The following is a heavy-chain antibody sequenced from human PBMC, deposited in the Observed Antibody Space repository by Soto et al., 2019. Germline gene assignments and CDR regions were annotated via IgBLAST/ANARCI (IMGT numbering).Heavy chain of an antibody. CDR2: INAGNGNT. Sequence: ASVKVSCKASGYTFTSYDMHWVRQAPGQRLEWMGWINAGNGNTKYSQKFQGRVTITRDTSASTAYMELSSLRSEDTAVYYCATEFGSSGYYVGLDYWGQGTLVTVSS. CDR1: GYTFTSYD. CDR3: ATEFGSSGYYVGLDY. D-gene: IGHD3-22*01. V-gene: IGHV1-3*01. J-gene: IGHJ4*02.